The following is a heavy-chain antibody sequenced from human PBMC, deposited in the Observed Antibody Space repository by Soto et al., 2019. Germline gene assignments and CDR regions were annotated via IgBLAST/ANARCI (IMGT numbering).Heavy chain of an antibody. Sequence: ASVKVSCKASGYTFTSYGISWVRQAPGQGPEWMGWISAYNGNTNYAQKLQGRVTMTTDTSTSTAYMELRSLRSDDTAVYYCARDYSSSWYWTTLDYYYGMDVWGQGTTGTVSS. J-gene: IGHJ6*02. D-gene: IGHD6-13*01. V-gene: IGHV1-18*04. CDR1: GYTFTSYG. CDR3: ARDYSSSWYWTTLDYYYGMDV. CDR2: ISAYNGNT.